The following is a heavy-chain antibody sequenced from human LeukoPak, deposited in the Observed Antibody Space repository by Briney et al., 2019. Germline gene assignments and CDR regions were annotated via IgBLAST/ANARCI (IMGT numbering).Heavy chain of an antibody. V-gene: IGHV4-34*01. CDR3: ARGVPYCSGGSCYSGWFDP. Sequence: SETLSLTCAVCGGSFSGYYWSWIRQSPGKGLEWIGEINHGGSTNYNPSLQSRVTISVDTSKNQFSLKLSSVTAADTAVYYCARGVPYCSGGSCYSGWFDPWGQGTLVTVSS. CDR2: INHGGST. J-gene: IGHJ5*02. CDR1: GGSFSGYY. D-gene: IGHD2-15*01.